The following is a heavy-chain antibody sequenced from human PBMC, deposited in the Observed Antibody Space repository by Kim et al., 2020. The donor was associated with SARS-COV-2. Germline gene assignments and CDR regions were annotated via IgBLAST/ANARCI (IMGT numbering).Heavy chain of an antibody. J-gene: IGHJ1*01. CDR1: GGSFSGYY. CDR3: ARDKLRDFHGGIQY. CDR2: VNHSGST. D-gene: IGHD2-21*01. V-gene: IGHV4-34*01. Sequence: SETLSLSCAVYGGSFSGYYWNWIRQSPGKGLEWIGEVNHSGSTRYNPSLKSRVSISVDTSKNQISLKLSSVTAADTAVYYCARDKLRDFHGGIQYWGQGT.